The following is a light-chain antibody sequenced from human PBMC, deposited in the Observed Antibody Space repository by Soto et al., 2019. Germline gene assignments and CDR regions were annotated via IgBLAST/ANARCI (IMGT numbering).Light chain of an antibody. J-gene: IGLJ2*01. CDR1: SSNIGNNF. V-gene: IGLV1-51*01. CDR3: ETWDSSLTTVL. CDR2: DNN. Sequence: QSVLTQPPSVSAAPGQMVTISCSGSSSNIGNNFVFWYQQLPGTAPKLLIYDNNKRPSGIPDRFSGSKSDTSATLGITGPQTGDEADYFCETWDSSLTTVLFGGETKLTVL.